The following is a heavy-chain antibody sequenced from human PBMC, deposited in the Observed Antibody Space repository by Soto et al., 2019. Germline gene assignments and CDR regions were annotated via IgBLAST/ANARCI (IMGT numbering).Heavy chain of an antibody. CDR1: GDSVSSNSAA. J-gene: IGHJ6*02. Sequence: PSHTLSLTCAISGDSVSSNSAAWNWIRQSPSRGLEWLGRTYYRSKWYNDYAVSVKSRITINPDTSKNQLSLQLNSVTPEDTAVYYCARDIVVVPAAYYYYYYGMDVWGQGTTVTVSS. D-gene: IGHD2-2*01. CDR2: TYYRSKWYN. V-gene: IGHV6-1*01. CDR3: ARDIVVVPAAYYYYYYGMDV.